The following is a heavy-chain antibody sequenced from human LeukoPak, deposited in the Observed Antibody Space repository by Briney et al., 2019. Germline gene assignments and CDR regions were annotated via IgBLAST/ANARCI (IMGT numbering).Heavy chain of an antibody. CDR2: IWYDGSNK. D-gene: IGHD3-10*01. Sequence: PGRSLRLSCAASGFTFSSYGMHWVRQAPGKGLEWVAVIWYDGSNKYYADSVKGRFTISRDNSKNTLYLQMNSLRAEDTAVYYCARDVGSGSYLDYWGQGTLVTVSS. V-gene: IGHV3-33*01. CDR3: ARDVGSGSYLDY. J-gene: IGHJ4*02. CDR1: GFTFSSYG.